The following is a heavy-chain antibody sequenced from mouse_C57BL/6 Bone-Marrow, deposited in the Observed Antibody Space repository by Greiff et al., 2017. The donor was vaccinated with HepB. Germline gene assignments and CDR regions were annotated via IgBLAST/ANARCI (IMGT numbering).Heavy chain of an antibody. CDR2: INPNNGGT. V-gene: IGHV1-18*01. CDR1: GYTFTDYN. Sequence: EVQLQQSGPELVKPGASVKIPCKASGYTFTDYNMDWVKQSHGKSLEWIGDINPNNGGTIYNQKFKGKATLTVDKSSSTAYMELRSLTSEDTAVYYCARSPNYGSSYYWYFDVWGTGTTVTVSS. CDR3: ARSPNYGSSYYWYFDV. D-gene: IGHD1-1*01. J-gene: IGHJ1*03.